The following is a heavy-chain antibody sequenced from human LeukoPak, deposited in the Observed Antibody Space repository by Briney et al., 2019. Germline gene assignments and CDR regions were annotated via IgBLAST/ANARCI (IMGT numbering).Heavy chain of an antibody. CDR3: ARTPQACSSTSCYMRTGVFDY. V-gene: IGHV1-69*05. Sequence: GGSLRLSCAASGGSFSTSGFSWVRQAPGQGLEWMGGVIPIYGTPSYAQKFQGRVTITTDESTSTAYMELSSLRSEDTAVYYCARTPQACSSTSCYMRTGVFDYWGQGTLVTVSS. J-gene: IGHJ4*02. D-gene: IGHD2-2*02. CDR1: GGSFSTSG. CDR2: VIPIYGTP.